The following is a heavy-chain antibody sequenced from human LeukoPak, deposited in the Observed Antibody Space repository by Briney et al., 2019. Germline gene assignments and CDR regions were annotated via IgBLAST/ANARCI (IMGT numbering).Heavy chain of an antibody. D-gene: IGHD1-20*01. J-gene: IGHJ3*02. CDR1: GYTSTNYA. Sequence: SVKVSCKASGYTSTNYAVNWVRQAPGQGLEWMGWIIPIFGTANYAQKFQGRVTITTDESTSTAYMELSSLRSEDTAVYYCARDSGTPGDNYAFDIWGQGTMVTVSS. CDR2: IIPIFGTA. V-gene: IGHV1-69*05. CDR3: ARDSGTPGDNYAFDI.